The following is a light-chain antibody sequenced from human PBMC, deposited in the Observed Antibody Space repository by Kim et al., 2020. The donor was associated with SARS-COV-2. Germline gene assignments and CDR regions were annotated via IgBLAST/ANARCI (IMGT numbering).Light chain of an antibody. CDR3: QSYDSSNQDRV. CDR2: EDN. Sequence: NFMLTQPHSVSESPGKTVTISCTRSSGSIASNYVQWYQQRPGSAPTTVIYEDNQRPSGVPDRFSGSIDSSSNSASLTISGLKTEDEADYYCQSYDSSNQDRVFGGGTKLTVL. J-gene: IGLJ3*02. CDR1: SGSIASNY. V-gene: IGLV6-57*03.